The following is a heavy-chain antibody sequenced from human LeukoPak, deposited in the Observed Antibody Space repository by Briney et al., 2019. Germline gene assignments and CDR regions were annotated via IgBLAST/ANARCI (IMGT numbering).Heavy chain of an antibody. J-gene: IGHJ3*02. D-gene: IGHD3-3*01. CDR3: ARSWVAIFGLDAFDI. V-gene: IGHV1-18*01. CDR1: GYTFTSYG. CDR2: ISAYNGNT. Sequence: ASVKVSCKASGYTFTSYGISWVRQAPGQGLEWMGWISAYNGNTNYAQKLQGRVTMTTDTSTSTAYMELRSLRSDDTAVYYCARSWVAIFGLDAFDIWGQGTMVTVSS.